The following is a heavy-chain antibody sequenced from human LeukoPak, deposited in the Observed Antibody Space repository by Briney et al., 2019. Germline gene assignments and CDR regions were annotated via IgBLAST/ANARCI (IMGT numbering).Heavy chain of an antibody. V-gene: IGHV3-23*01. D-gene: IGHD3-22*01. CDR2: ISGSGGST. CDR3: AKRHYDSSGYFSALDY. J-gene: IGHJ4*02. CDR1: GFTFSNAW. Sequence: GGSLRLSCAASGFTFSNAWMSWVRQAPGKGLEWVSAISGSGGSTYYANSVKGRFTISRDNSKNTLYLQMNSLRAEDTAVYYCAKRHYDSSGYFSALDYWGQGTLVTVSS.